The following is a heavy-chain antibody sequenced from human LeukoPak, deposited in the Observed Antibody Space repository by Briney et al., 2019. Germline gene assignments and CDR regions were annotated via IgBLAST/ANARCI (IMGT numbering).Heavy chain of an antibody. D-gene: IGHD3-16*01. J-gene: IGHJ6*03. CDR1: GFTLSSYG. Sequence: GGSLRLSCAASGFTLSSYGMHWVRQAPGKGLEWVAVIWYDGGNKYYADSVKGQFTISRDNSKNTLYLQMNSLRAEDTAVYYCARAGDNKSYYYYMDVWGKGTTVTVSS. CDR2: IWYDGGNK. CDR3: ARAGDNKSYYYYMDV. V-gene: IGHV3-33*01.